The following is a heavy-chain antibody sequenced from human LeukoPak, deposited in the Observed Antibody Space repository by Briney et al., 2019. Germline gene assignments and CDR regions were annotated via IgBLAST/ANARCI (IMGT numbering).Heavy chain of an antibody. D-gene: IGHD3-10*01. J-gene: IGHJ6*02. CDR1: GYTFTSYG. Sequence: ASVKVSCKASGYTFTSYGISWVRQAPGQGLEWMGWISAYNGDTNYAQKLQGRVTMTTDTSTSTAYMDLRSLRSDDTAVYYCARDHQSRFTDYYYGMDVWGQGTTVTVSS. CDR2: ISAYNGDT. V-gene: IGHV1-18*01. CDR3: ARDHQSRFTDYYYGMDV.